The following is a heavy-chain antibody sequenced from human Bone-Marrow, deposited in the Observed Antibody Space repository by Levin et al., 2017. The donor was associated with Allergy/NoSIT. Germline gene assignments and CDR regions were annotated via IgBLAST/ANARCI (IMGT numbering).Heavy chain of an antibody. CDR3: AKDYFYYADIGYYLLDS. J-gene: IGHJ5*01. D-gene: IGHD3-22*01. V-gene: IGHV3-9*01. CDR2: VLWNGAIM. CDR1: GFTFDDYA. Sequence: TGGSLRLSCAASGFTFDDYAMHWVRQVPGKGLEWVSGVLWNGAIMGYAHSVKGRFTISRDNAKNSLYLQMNSLRPEDTALYYCAKDYFYYADIGYYLLDSWGLGTRVTVSS.